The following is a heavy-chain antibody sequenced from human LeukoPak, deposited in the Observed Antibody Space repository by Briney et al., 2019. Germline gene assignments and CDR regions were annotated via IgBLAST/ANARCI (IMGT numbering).Heavy chain of an antibody. Sequence: GGSLRLSCAASGFTVSSNYMSWVRQAPGKGLEWVSVIYSGGSTYYADSVKGRFTISRDNSKNTLYLQMNSLRAEDTAVYYCARAVAGMWDYYFDYWGQGTLVAVSS. CDR1: GFTVSSNY. CDR3: ARAVAGMWDYYFDY. D-gene: IGHD6-19*01. J-gene: IGHJ4*02. V-gene: IGHV3-53*01. CDR2: IYSGGST.